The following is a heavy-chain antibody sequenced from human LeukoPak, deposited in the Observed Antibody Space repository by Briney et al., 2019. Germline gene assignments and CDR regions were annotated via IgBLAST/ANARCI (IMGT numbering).Heavy chain of an antibody. CDR3: ARVKAESPPES. D-gene: IGHD1-14*01. J-gene: IGHJ4*02. CDR2: IYYTGST. V-gene: IGHV4-31*03. CDR1: GGSISSDGYY. Sequence: PSETLSLTCTVSGGSISSDGYYWSWIRQHPGKGLEWIGAIYYTGSTYYNPSLKSRATISVDTSKNQFSLKLSSVTAADTAVYYCARVKAESPPESWGQGTLVTVSS.